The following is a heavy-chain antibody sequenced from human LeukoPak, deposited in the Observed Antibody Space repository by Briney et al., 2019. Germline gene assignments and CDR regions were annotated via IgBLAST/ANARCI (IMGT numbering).Heavy chain of an antibody. CDR1: GDSMTSYY. CDR2: IYYSGRT. V-gene: IGHV4-59*12. D-gene: IGHD1-26*01. J-gene: IGHJ1*01. CDR3: ARGRLPPRRYSGSSLAEYFQH. Sequence: SETLSLTCTVSGDSMTSYYRGWIRQPPGKGLEWIGHIYYSGRTNYNPSLKTRATISVDTSKNQFSLKLSSVTAADTAVYYCARGRLPPRRYSGSSLAEYFQHWGQGTLVTVSS.